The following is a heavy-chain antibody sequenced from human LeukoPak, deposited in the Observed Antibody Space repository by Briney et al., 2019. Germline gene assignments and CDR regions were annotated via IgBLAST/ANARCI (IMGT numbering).Heavy chain of an antibody. CDR1: GFTFSSYG. D-gene: IGHD5-18*01. J-gene: IGHJ4*02. CDR2: ISYDGSNK. Sequence: PGGSLRLSCAASGFTFSSYGMHWVRQAPGKGLEWVAVISYDGSNKYYADSAKGRFTISRDNSKNTLYLQMNSLRAEDTAVYYCAKGEWIQLWFGDYWGQGTLVTVSS. CDR3: AKGEWIQLWFGDY. V-gene: IGHV3-30*18.